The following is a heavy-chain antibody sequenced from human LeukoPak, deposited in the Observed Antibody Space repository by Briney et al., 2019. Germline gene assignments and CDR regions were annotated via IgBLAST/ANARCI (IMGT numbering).Heavy chain of an antibody. CDR3: ARDKSDSQGVFDF. V-gene: IGHV5-51*01. D-gene: IGHD3-16*01. CDR2: IYPGDSDT. CDR1: GYNFASQW. Sequence: GESLKISCKASGYNFASQWIGWVRQMPGKGLEWMGIIYPGDSDTRYSPSFRGQVTISADKSISTAYLQWSSLRASDSAVYYCARDKSDSQGVFDFWGQGTLVTVSS. J-gene: IGHJ4*02.